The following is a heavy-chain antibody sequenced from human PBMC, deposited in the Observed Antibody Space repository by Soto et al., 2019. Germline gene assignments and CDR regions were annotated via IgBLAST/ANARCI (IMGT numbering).Heavy chain of an antibody. D-gene: IGHD3-9*01. CDR3: ARGRLHGPYFDWLGTTNSA. CDR2: ISSSSSTI. Sequence: GGSLRLSCAASGFTFSSYSMNWVRQAPGKGLEWVSYISSSSSTIYYADSVKGRFTISRDNAKNSLYLQMNSLRDEDTAVYFCARGRLHGPYFDWLGTTNSAWGQGTLVTVSS. J-gene: IGHJ5*02. CDR1: GFTFSSYS. V-gene: IGHV3-48*02.